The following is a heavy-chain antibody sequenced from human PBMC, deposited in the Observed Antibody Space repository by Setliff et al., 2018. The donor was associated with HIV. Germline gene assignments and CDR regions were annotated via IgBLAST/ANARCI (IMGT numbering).Heavy chain of an antibody. CDR1: GFTFCSHW. CDR2: IRQDGSEK. CDR3: ARCAAGPYCRNSFDF. D-gene: IGHD1-26*01. J-gene: IGHJ4*02. Sequence: GGSLRLYCEDSGFTFCSHWMSWVRQAPGMGLEWVANIRQDGSEKYYVDSVKGRFTISRDKAGNSLDLERNYLNDEDTAVYYCARCAAGPYCRNSFDFWGRGTRVTVS. V-gene: IGHV3-7*03.